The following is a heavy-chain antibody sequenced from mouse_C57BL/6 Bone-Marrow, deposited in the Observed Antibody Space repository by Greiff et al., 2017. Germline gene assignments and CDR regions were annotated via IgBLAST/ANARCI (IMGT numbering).Heavy chain of an antibody. CDR2: IDPSDSYT. Sequence: QVQLQQPGAELVMPGASVKLSCKASGYTFTSYWMHWVKQRPGQGLEWIGEIDPSDSYTNYNQKFKGKSTLTVDKSSSTAYMQLSSLTSEDSAVYYCAREKSSPLEWYFDVWGTGTTGTVSS. V-gene: IGHV1-69*01. J-gene: IGHJ1*03. D-gene: IGHD1-3*01. CDR3: AREKSSPLEWYFDV. CDR1: GYTFTSYW.